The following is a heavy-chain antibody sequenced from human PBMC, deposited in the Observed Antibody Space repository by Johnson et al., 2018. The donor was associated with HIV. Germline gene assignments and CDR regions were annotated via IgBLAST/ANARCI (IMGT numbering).Heavy chain of an antibody. CDR1: GFTFSSYA. Sequence: QVQLVESGGGVVRPGGSLRLSCAASGFTFSSYAMHWVRQAPGKGLEWVAVISYDGSNKYYADSVKGRFTVSSDNSKNTLYLQMNSLRAEDTAVYYCARDSPRIVGVPDAFDIWGQGTMVTVSS. V-gene: IGHV3-30*04. CDR2: ISYDGSNK. D-gene: IGHD1-26*01. CDR3: ARDSPRIVGVPDAFDI. J-gene: IGHJ3*02.